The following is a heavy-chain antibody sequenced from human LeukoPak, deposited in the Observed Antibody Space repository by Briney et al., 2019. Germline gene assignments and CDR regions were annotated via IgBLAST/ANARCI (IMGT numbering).Heavy chain of an antibody. D-gene: IGHD1-7*01. CDR1: GGSISSYY. J-gene: IGHJ3*02. V-gene: IGHV4-59*01. Sequence: SETLSLTCTVSGGSISSYYWSWIRQPPGKGLEWIGYIYYSGSTNYNPSLKSRVTISVDTSKNQFSLKLSSVTAADTAVFYCARSFQLPSAFDIWGQGTMVTVSS. CDR2: IYYSGST. CDR3: ARSFQLPSAFDI.